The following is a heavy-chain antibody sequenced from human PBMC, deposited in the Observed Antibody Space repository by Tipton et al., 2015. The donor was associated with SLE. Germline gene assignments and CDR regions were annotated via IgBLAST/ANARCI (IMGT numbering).Heavy chain of an antibody. CDR2: ISSSSSSI. CDR1: GFTFSGYR. Sequence: GSLRLSCEASGFTFSGYRMNWVRQAPGKGLEWVSYISSSSSSIYYADSVKGRFTISRDNARNSLLLQMSSLRAEDTATYYCVRSAGPFDYWGQGALVTVSS. CDR3: VRSAGPFDY. V-gene: IGHV3-21*05. J-gene: IGHJ4*02.